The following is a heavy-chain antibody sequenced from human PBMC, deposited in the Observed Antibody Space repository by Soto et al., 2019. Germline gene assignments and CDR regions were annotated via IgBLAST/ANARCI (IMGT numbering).Heavy chain of an antibody. CDR3: AREECISTSCYAGGH. CDR1: GYTFTSYG. V-gene: IGHV1-18*01. Sequence: ASVKVSCKASGYTFTSYGISWVRQAPGQGLEWMGWISAYNGNTNYAQKLQGRVTMTTDTSTSTAYMELRSLRSDDTAVYYCAREECISTSCYAGGHWGQGTLVTVSS. D-gene: IGHD2-2*01. J-gene: IGHJ4*02. CDR2: ISAYNGNT.